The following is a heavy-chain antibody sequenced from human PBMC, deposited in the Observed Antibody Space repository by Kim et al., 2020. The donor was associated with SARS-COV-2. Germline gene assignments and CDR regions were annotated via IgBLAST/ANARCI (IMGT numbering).Heavy chain of an antibody. CDR3: ARGRSGTLLYFDF. D-gene: IGHD1-26*01. CDR2: INWSATSP. J-gene: IGHJ4*02. V-gene: IGHV3-20*01. CDR1: GFTFNNYD. Sequence: GGSLRLSCAASGFTFNNYDMNWIRQVPGKGLEWVSGINWSATSPRYVDSVKGRFTISRDNGKNSVYLQMDSLRAEDTALYHCARGRSGTLLYFDFWGQGALVSVSS.